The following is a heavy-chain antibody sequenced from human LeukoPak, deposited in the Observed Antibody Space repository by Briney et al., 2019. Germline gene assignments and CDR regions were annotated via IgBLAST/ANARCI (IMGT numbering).Heavy chain of an antibody. D-gene: IGHD3-22*01. J-gene: IGHJ4*02. CDR1: GFTFQDYA. Sequence: PGRSLRLSCAVSGFTFQDYAMQWVRQAPGKGLEWVFVINGEGGKTYFGDSGKGRFTISRDNSKTSPYLQMNSLRTEDTAFYSCAKGMYYYDSSGYASAIDYWGQGTLVTVSS. CDR3: AKGMYYYDSSGYASAIDY. CDR2: INGEGGKT. V-gene: IGHV3-43*02.